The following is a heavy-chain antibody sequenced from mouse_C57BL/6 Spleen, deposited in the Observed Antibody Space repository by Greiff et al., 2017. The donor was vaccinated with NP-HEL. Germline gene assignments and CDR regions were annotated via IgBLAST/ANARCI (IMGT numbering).Heavy chain of an antibody. Sequence: QVQLQQSGAELVKPGASVKISCKASGYTFPDYYLNWVKQRPGQGLEWIGKIGPGSGSTYYNEKFKGKATLTADKSSSTAYMQLSSLTSEDSAVYFCAHYYGSSYGFAYWGQGTLVTVSA. J-gene: IGHJ3*01. CDR2: IGPGSGST. D-gene: IGHD1-1*01. V-gene: IGHV1-77*01. CDR1: GYTFPDYY. CDR3: AHYYGSSYGFAY.